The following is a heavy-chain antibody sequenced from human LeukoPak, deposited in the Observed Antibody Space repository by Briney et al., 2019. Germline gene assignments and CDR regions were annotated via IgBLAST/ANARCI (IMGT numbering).Heavy chain of an antibody. V-gene: IGHV4-4*07. CDR2: IYSRGSN. D-gene: IGHD3-10*01. CDR3: ARGESGGFGLFDY. Sequence: SETLSLICTVSGRSISSYYWSWMRQPAGKGLEWVGRIYSRGSNNYNPALKSRVTMSVDTSKNQCSLKLSSVTAADTAVYYCARGESGGFGLFDYWGQASLVTDSS. CDR1: GRSISSYY. J-gene: IGHJ4*02.